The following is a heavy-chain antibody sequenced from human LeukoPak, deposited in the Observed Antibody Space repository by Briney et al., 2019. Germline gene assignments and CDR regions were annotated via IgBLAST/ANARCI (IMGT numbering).Heavy chain of an antibody. Sequence: GGSLRLSCAASRFTFSTYWMHWVRQAPGKGLEWVSSISSSSSYIYQADSVRGRFTISRDNTKNSLYLQMNSLRAEDTAVYYCARVEEAASFNPWGQGTLVTVSS. CDR3: ARVEEAASFNP. J-gene: IGHJ5*02. V-gene: IGHV3-21*01. D-gene: IGHD6-13*01. CDR2: ISSSSSYI. CDR1: RFTFSTYW.